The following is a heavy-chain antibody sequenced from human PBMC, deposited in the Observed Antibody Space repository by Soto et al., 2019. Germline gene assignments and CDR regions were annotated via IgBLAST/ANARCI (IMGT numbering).Heavy chain of an antibody. J-gene: IGHJ4*02. CDR3: ATIIRVRRYDSAGYFGY. CDR2: IKSKADHGTT. V-gene: IGHV3-15*05. CDR1: GFTFTDAW. Sequence: GGSLRLSCAASGFTFTDAWMSWVRQAPGRGPEWVGRIKSKADHGTTDYAAPVKDRFTISRDDSKNTLYLQMYSLKTEDTAIYYCATIIRVRRYDSAGYFGYWGQGTQVTVSS. D-gene: IGHD3-22*01.